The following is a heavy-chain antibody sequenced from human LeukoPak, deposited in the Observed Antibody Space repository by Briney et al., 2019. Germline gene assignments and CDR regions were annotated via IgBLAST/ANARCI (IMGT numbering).Heavy chain of an antibody. J-gene: IGHJ5*02. CDR3: ARHERCSSINCIYNWFDP. D-gene: IGHD2-2*01. CDR1: GGSIPTKNFY. CDR2: VFYSGRT. Sequence: SETLSLTCTVSGGSIPTKNFYWGWLRQPPGKGLEWIGSVFYSGRTYYNPSLKSRVTIFVDPSKNQFSLDLRSVTAADTAVYYCARHERCSSINCIYNWFDPWGQGTLVIVSS. V-gene: IGHV4-39*01.